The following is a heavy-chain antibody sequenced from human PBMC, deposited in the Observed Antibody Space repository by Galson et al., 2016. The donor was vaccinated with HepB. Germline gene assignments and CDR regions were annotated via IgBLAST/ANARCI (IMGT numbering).Heavy chain of an antibody. CDR1: GGSLSGYY. J-gene: IGHJ4*02. CDR3: AKDNDDHGEYAIDY. D-gene: IGHD4-17*01. V-gene: IGHV4-34*01. Sequence: ETLSLTCAVYGGSLSGYYWSWIRQPPGKGLEWIGEISHSGGTNYNPSLKSRVTMSVDTSKNQFSLKLTSVTAADTAVYYCAKDNDDHGEYAIDYWGQGTLVTVSS. CDR2: ISHSGGT.